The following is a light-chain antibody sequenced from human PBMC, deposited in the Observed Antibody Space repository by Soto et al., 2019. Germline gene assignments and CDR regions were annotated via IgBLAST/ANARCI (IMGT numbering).Light chain of an antibody. CDR1: QSVSRN. J-gene: IGKJ1*01. CDR2: GAS. CDR3: QQYNNWPRT. V-gene: IGKV3-15*01. Sequence: ENVLTQSPGTLSLSPGERATLSCRASQSVSRNFLAWYQQKPGQAPRLLIYGASSRATGIPARFSGSGSGTEFTLTISSLQSEDFAVYYCQQYNNWPRTFGQGTKVDNK.